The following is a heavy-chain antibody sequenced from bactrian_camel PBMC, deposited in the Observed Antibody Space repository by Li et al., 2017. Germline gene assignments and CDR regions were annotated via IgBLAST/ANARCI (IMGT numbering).Heavy chain of an antibody. CDR3: AAGTERRGYTCAVSAGTAYFGY. Sequence: DVQLVESGGGFVQPGGSLTLSCAASGFIFSAHSVSWVRQAPGKQREGVAAIDHTGRSRSATYAPFVRGRFTITKVNAQNSLTLRLSSLEPEDTAIYYCAAGTERRGYTCAVSAGTAYFGYWGQGTQVTVS. D-gene: IGHD6*01. J-gene: IGHJ6*01. V-gene: IGHV3S42*01. CDR2: IDHTGRSRSA. CDR1: GFIFSAHS.